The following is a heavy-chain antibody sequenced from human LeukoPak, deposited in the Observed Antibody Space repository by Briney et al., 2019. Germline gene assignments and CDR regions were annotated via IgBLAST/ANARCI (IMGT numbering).Heavy chain of an antibody. J-gene: IGHJ5*02. CDR1: GYSISSGYY. D-gene: IGHD2-2*01. V-gene: IGHV4-38-2*01. CDR3: AREDTPAANVRWFDP. Sequence: SETLSLTCAVSGYSISSGYYWGWIRQPPGKGLEWIGSIYHSGSTYSNPSLKSRVTISVDTSKNQFSLKLSSVTAADTAVYYCAREDTPAANVRWFDPWGQGTLVTVSS. CDR2: IYHSGST.